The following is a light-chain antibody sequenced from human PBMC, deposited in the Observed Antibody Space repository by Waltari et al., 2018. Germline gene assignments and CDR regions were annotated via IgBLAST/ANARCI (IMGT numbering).Light chain of an antibody. CDR1: QIVLYNSNDKNY. Sequence: QIVLYNSNDKNYLAWYQQKPGQPPRLLIYWASTRESGVPDLFSGSGSGTDFTLTISNLQAEDVAVYYCQQYYRSRTFGQGTKVEIK. CDR3: QQYYRSRT. CDR2: WAS. V-gene: IGKV4-1*01. J-gene: IGKJ1*01.